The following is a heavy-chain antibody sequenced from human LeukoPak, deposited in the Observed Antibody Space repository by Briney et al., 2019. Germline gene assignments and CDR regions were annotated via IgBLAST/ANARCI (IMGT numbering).Heavy chain of an antibody. V-gene: IGHV1-8*01. J-gene: IGHJ6*03. CDR1: GYTFTSYD. Sequence: ASVKVSCKASGYTFTSYDINWVRQATGQGLEWMGWMNPNSGNTGYAQKFQGRVTMTRYTSISTAYMELSSLRSEDTAVYYCARGFRGKFPHRYYMDVWGKGTTVTVSS. CDR3: ARGFRGKFPHRYYMDV. CDR2: MNPNSGNT. D-gene: IGHD2-21*01.